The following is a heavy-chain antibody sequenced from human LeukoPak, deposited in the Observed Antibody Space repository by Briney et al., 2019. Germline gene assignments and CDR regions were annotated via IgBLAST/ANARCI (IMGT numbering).Heavy chain of an antibody. CDR1: GFTFSSYG. J-gene: IGHJ6*03. D-gene: IGHD3-9*01. Sequence: GGSLRLSCAASGFTFSSYGMSWVRQAPGKGLEWVSAISGRGGSTYYADSVKGRFTISRDNSKNTLYLQTNSLRAEDTAVYYCARNQGGYDILTGYYPAHIPYYYYYYMDVWGKGTTVTISS. CDR2: ISGRGGST. CDR3: ARNQGGYDILTGYYPAHIPYYYYYYMDV. V-gene: IGHV3-23*01.